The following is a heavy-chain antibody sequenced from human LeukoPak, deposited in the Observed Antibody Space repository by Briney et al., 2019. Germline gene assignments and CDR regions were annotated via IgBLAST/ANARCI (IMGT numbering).Heavy chain of an antibody. CDR3: ASRELELHAFDI. Sequence: SETLSLTCTVSGGSISSYHWSWIRQPPGKGLESIGYIYSSGSTHYNPSLKSRVTISVDTSKNQFSLKLSSVTAADTAVYYCASRELELHAFDIWGQGTMVTVSS. J-gene: IGHJ3*02. CDR2: IYSSGST. CDR1: GGSISSYH. V-gene: IGHV4-59*01. D-gene: IGHD1-7*01.